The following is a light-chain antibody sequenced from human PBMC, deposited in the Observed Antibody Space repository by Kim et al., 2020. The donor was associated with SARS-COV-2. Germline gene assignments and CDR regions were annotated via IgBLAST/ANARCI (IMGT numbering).Light chain of an antibody. V-gene: IGKV1-5*01. CDR1: QSISSW. Sequence: DIQMTQSPSTLSASVGDRVTITCRASQSISSWLAWYQQKPGKAPKLLIYDASNLDSGVPSRFSGSGSGTEFTLTISSLQPDDFATYYCQQYNSYSPLTFGGGTKVDIK. J-gene: IGKJ4*01. CDR2: DAS. CDR3: QQYNSYSPLT.